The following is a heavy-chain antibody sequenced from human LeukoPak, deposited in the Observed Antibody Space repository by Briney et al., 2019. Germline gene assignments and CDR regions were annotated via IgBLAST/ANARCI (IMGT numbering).Heavy chain of an antibody. CDR2: IYYSGST. CDR1: GGSISSYY. CDR3: ARRGSSGWYFDDF. D-gene: IGHD6-19*01. J-gene: IGHJ4*02. V-gene: IGHV4-59*12. Sequence: SETLSLTCTVSGGSISSYYWSWIRQPPGKGLEWIGYIYYSGSTNYNPSLKSRVTISVDTSKNQFSLNLSSVTAADAAVYYCARRGSSGWYFDDFWGQGTLVTVSS.